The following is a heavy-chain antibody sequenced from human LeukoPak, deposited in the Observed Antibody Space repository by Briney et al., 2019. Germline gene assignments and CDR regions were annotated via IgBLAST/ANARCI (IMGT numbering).Heavy chain of an antibody. J-gene: IGHJ4*02. CDR3: ASSYGSGSYQIY. CDR1: GFTFSSYA. D-gene: IGHD3-10*01. V-gene: IGHV3-64*01. CDR2: ISSNGGST. Sequence: GGSLRLSCAASGFTFSSYAMHWVRQAPGKGLEYVSAISSNGGSTYYANSVKGRFTISRDNSKNTLYLQMGSLRAEDMAVYYCASSYGSGSYQIYWGQGTLVTVSS.